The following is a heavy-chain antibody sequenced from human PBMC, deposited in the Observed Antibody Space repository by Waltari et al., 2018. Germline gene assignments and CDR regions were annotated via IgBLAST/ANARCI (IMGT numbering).Heavy chain of an antibody. CDR2: IYYSVST. V-gene: IGHV4-39*02. CDR1: GGSISSSSYY. CDR3: ARDLYYDFWSGYNWFDP. D-gene: IGHD3-3*01. Sequence: QLQLQESGPGLVKPSETLSLTCTVSGGSISSSSYYWGWIRQPPGKGLEWIGSIYYSVSTYYNPSLKSRVTISVDTSKNQFSLKLSSVTAADTAVYYCARDLYYDFWSGYNWFDPWGQGTLVTVSS. J-gene: IGHJ5*02.